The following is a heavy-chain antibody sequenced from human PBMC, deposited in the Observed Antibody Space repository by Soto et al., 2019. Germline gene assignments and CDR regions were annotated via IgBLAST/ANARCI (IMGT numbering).Heavy chain of an antibody. J-gene: IGHJ4*02. CDR3: AHTRIAAAGNQGYFEY. V-gene: IGHV2-5*02. D-gene: IGHD6-13*01. CDR1: GFSLSTSVVG. CDR2: IYWDDYK. Sequence: SGPTLVNPTQTLTLTCTFSGFSLSTSVVGVGWIRQPPGKALECLALIYWDDYKRYSPSLKSSLSITKDTSKNQVVLTMTNMDPVDTATYYCAHTRIAAAGNQGYFEYWGQGTLVTVSS.